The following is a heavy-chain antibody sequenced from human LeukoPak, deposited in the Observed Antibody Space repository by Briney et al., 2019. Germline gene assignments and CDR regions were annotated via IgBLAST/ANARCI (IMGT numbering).Heavy chain of an antibody. V-gene: IGHV4-39*07. D-gene: IGHD6-13*01. CDR3: ARSGYSSSWTGYYYYYMDV. Sequence: SETLSLTCTVSGGSISSSSYYRGWIRQPPGKGLEWIGSIYYSGSTYYNPSLKSRVTISVDTSKNQFSLKLSSVTAADTAVYYCARSGYSSSWTGYYYYYMDVWGKGTTVTVSS. CDR1: GGSISSSSYY. J-gene: IGHJ6*03. CDR2: IYYSGST.